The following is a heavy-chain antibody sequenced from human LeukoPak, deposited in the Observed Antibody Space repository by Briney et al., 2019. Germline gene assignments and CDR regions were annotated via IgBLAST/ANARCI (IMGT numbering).Heavy chain of an antibody. CDR2: INVDGSST. CDR1: GFTFTNYW. Sequence: GGSLRLSCAASGFTFTNYWMHWVRQAPGKGLVWVSYINVDGSSTNYADSVRGRFTISRDNAKNSLYLQMNSLRAEDTAVYYCARDKGDSSSWYRGGYYYYYYGMDVWGQGTTVTVSS. D-gene: IGHD6-13*01. V-gene: IGHV3-74*01. CDR3: ARDKGDSSSWYRGGYYYYYYGMDV. J-gene: IGHJ6*02.